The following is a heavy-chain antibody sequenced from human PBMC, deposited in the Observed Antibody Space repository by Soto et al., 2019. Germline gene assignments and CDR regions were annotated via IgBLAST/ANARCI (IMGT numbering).Heavy chain of an antibody. J-gene: IGHJ4*02. CDR2: ISVYNGNT. D-gene: IGHD3-22*01. CDR3: ARAGQYYDSSGYVN. CDR1: GYSFATSG. Sequence: QVKLVQSGTEVKKPGASLKVSCKASGYSFATSGISWVRQAPGQGLEWMGWISVYNGNTNYDQKLHDRVTMTTDTSKTTAYLELRSLRSDDTAVYYCARAGQYYDSSGYVNWGQGTLVTVSS. V-gene: IGHV1-18*01.